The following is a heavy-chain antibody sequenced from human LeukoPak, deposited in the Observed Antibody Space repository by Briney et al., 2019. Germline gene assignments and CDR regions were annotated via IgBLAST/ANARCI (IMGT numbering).Heavy chain of an antibody. J-gene: IGHJ4*02. D-gene: IGHD3-10*01. CDR1: GGTFSSYA. CDR3: ARGHDGGSDY. V-gene: IGHV1-69*13. CDR2: IIPIFGTA. Sequence: GASVKVSCKASGGTFSSYAISWVRQAPGQGLEWMGGIIPIFGTANYAQKFQGRVTITADESTSTAYMELSSLRSEDTAVYCCARGHDGGSDYWGQGTLVTVSS.